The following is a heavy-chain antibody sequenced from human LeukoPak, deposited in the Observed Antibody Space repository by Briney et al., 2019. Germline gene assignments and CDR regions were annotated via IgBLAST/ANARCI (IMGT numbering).Heavy chain of an antibody. D-gene: IGHD3-16*02. CDR1: GFTFSSYE. V-gene: IGHV3-48*03. CDR3: AKDRMITFGGVIVLPYFDY. Sequence: GGSLRLSCAASGFTFSSYEMNWVRQAPGKGLEWVSYISSSGSTIYYADSVKGRFTISRDNAKNSLYLQMNSLRAEDTAVYYCAKDRMITFGGVIVLPYFDYWGQGTLVTVSS. J-gene: IGHJ4*02. CDR2: ISSSGSTI.